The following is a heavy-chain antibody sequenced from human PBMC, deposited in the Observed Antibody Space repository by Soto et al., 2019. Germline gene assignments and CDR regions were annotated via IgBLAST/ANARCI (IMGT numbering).Heavy chain of an antibody. J-gene: IGHJ5*02. V-gene: IGHV3-66*01. CDR2: IYSGGST. Sequence: PGGSLRLSCAASGFTVSSNYMSWVRQAPGKGLEWVSVIYSGGSTYYADSVKGRFTISRDNSKNTLYLQMNSLRVEDTAVYYCAKGPTSVTTRWFDPWGQGTLVTVS. CDR1: GFTVSSNY. CDR3: AKGPTSVTTRWFDP. D-gene: IGHD4-17*01.